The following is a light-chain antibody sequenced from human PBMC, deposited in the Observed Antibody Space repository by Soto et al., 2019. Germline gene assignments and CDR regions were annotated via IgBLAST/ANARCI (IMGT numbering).Light chain of an antibody. CDR2: GAS. V-gene: IGKV3-20*01. CDR3: QHYITSLTT. J-gene: IGKJ1*01. CDR1: QSVTSNY. Sequence: EIVLTQSPGTLSVSPGERATLSCGASQSVTSNYLAWYQQKPGQAPRLLIYGASRRATGIPDRFIASGSGTDFTLTISRLEPEDFAVYYCQHYITSLTTFGQGTKVDIK.